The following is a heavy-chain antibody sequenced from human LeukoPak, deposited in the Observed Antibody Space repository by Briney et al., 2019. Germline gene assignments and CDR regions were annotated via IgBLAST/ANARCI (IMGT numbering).Heavy chain of an antibody. Sequence: GGSLRLSCAASGFTFSDYYMSWIRQAPGRGLEWVSYISSSGSTIYYADSVKGRFTISRDNSKNTLYLQMNSLRADDTAVYYCARAAEEYCSTIRCFFDYWGQGALVTVSS. D-gene: IGHD2-2*01. V-gene: IGHV3-11*04. CDR2: ISSSGSTI. J-gene: IGHJ4*02. CDR1: GFTFSDYY. CDR3: ARAAEEYCSTIRCFFDY.